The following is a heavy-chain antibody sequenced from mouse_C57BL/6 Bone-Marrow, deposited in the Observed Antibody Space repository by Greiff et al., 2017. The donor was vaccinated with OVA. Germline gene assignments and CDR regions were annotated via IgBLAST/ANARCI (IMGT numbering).Heavy chain of an antibody. CDR3: ASSKVDY. CDR1: GYTFTSYW. J-gene: IGHJ2*01. V-gene: IGHV1-50*01. Sequence: QVQLQQPGAELVKPGASVKLSCKASGYTFTSYWMQWVKQRPGQGLEWIGEIDPSDSYTNYNQKFKGKATLTVDTSSSTAYMQLSSLTSEDSAVYYWASSKVDYWGQGTTLTVSS. CDR2: IDPSDSYT.